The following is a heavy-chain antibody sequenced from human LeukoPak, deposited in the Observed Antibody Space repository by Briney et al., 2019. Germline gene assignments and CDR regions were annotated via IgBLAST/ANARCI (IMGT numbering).Heavy chain of an antibody. V-gene: IGHV4-39*07. Sequence: SETLSLTCTVSGGSISSSSYYWGWIRQPPGKGLEWIGSIYYSGSTDYNPSLKNRVTISQDTSLDTSRNQFYLKLSSVTAADTAVYYCATQSRNTVVVVFDYWGQGTLVTVSS. J-gene: IGHJ4*02. CDR2: IYYSGST. CDR1: GGSISSSSYY. CDR3: ATQSRNTVVVVFDY. D-gene: IGHD3-22*01.